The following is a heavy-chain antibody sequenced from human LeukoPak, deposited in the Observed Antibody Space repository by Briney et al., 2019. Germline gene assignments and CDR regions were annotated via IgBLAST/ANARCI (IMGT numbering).Heavy chain of an antibody. CDR1: GFTFSSYS. CDR2: SSSSSSYI. D-gene: IGHD6-19*01. V-gene: IGHV3-21*01. J-gene: IGHJ4*02. CDR3: ARVGIAVAGSFDY. Sequence: GGSLRLSCAASGFTFSSYSMNWVRQAPGKGLEWVSSSSSSSSYIYYADSVKGRFTISRDNAKNSLYLQMNSLRAEDTAVYYCARVGIAVAGSFDYWGQGTLVTVSS.